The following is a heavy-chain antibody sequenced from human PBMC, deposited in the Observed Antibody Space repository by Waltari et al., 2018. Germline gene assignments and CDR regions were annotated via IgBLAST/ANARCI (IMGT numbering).Heavy chain of an antibody. Sequence: EVQLVESGGGLVQSGRSLRLSCAASGFRFDDYAMYWVRQGPGKGLEWVSGIRWNNVDTDYAASVKGRFTVSRDNAKTSLYLQMNSLRPEDTALYYCVRGERWLEEDLKSRGDYWGQGTQVTVSS. CDR3: VRGERWLEEDLKSRGDY. J-gene: IGHJ4*02. CDR1: GFRFDDYA. D-gene: IGHD5-12*01. V-gene: IGHV3-9*01. CDR2: IRWNNVDT.